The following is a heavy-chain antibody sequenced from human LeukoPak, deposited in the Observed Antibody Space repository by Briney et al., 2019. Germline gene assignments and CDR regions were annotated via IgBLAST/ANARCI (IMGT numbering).Heavy chain of an antibody. CDR3: EKDLGGSGDYRPY. CDR1: GFAFSSYA. V-gene: IGHV3-23*01. J-gene: IGHJ4*02. D-gene: IGHD2-21*02. Sequence: PGGSLRLSCAASGFAFSSYAMSWVRQAPGKGLEWVSVISGNGGSTYYADSVKGRFTISRDSSKNTLYLQMDSLRAEDTAVYYCEKDLGGSGDYRPYWGQGSVVTVSS. CDR2: ISGNGGST.